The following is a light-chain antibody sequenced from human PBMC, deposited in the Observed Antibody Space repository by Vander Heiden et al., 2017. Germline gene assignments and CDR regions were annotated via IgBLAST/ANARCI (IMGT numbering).Light chain of an antibody. CDR1: KLETKY. CDR3: QTWDTITGV. V-gene: IGLV3-1*01. Sequence: SYELVQPPSVSVSPGQTASITCSRDKLETKYTFWYQPEAGQSPLLVIYQDMKRPSGIPERFSGSNSGTTATLTITGAQAMDEADYYCQTWDTITGVFGGGTELTVL. CDR2: QDM. J-gene: IGLJ2*01.